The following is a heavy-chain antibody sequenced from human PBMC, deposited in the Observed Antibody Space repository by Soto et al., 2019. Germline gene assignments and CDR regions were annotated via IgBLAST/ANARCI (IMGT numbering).Heavy chain of an antibody. CDR3: ARLDGSGSYYPRGMDV. J-gene: IGHJ6*02. CDR2: IIPIFGTA. Sequence: WASVDVSCKASGGTFSSYPISWVLPAPGEGLEWMGGIIPIFGTANYAQKFQGRVTITADESTSTAYMELSSLRSEDTAVYYCARLDGSGSYYPRGMDVWGQGTTVTVSS. D-gene: IGHD3-10*01. V-gene: IGHV1-69*13. CDR1: GGTFSSYP.